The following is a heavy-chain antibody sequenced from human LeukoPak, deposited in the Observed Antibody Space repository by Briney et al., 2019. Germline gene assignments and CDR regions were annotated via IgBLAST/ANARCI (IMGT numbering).Heavy chain of an antibody. CDR3: ARPSSGYYGDDY. D-gene: IGHD3-22*01. J-gene: IGHJ4*02. CDR2: INSDGSST. V-gene: IGHV3-74*01. CDR1: GFTFSSYW. Sequence: PGGSLRLSCAASGFTFSSYWMHWVRQAPGKGLVWVSRINSDGSSTSYADSVKGRFTISRDNAKNTLYLQMNSLRAEDMAVYYCARPSSGYYGDDYWGQGTLVTVSS.